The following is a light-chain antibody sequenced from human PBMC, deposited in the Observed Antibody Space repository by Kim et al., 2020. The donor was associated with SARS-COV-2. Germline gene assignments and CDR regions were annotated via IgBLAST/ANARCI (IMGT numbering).Light chain of an antibody. CDR3: QSYDTNFDVI. V-gene: IGLV6-57*03. CDR2: EDN. CDR1: SGSIATNY. Sequence: KTVTISCTRASGSIATNYVQWYQQRPGSGPRIVIYEDNQRHSGVPDRFSGSTDSSSNSASLTISGLKTEDEADYYCQSYDTNFDVIFGGGTQLTV. J-gene: IGLJ2*01.